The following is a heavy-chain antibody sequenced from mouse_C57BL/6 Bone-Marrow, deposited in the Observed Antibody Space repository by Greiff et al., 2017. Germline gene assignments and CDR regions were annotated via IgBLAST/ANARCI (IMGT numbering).Heavy chain of an antibody. Sequence: QVQLQQSGAELVRPGASVTLSCTASGYTFTDYEMHWVKQTPVHGLEWIGAIDPETGGTAYNQKFKGQAILTADKSSSTAYMELRSLTSEDSAVYYCTRYALIYYYGSSPYLDYWGQGTTLTVSS. CDR3: TRYALIYYYGSSPYLDY. V-gene: IGHV1-15*01. CDR1: GYTFTDYE. CDR2: IDPETGGT. J-gene: IGHJ2*01. D-gene: IGHD1-1*01.